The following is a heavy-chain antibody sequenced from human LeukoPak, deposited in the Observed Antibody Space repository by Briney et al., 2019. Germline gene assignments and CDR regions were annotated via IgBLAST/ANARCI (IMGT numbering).Heavy chain of an antibody. V-gene: IGHV3-74*01. Sequence: GGSLRLSCAASGFTFSSYWMYWVRQAPGKGLVWVSRINSDGSSTNYADSVKGRFTISRDNAKNTLYLQMNSLRAEDTAVYYCAGGAYDSSGYEAFDIWGQGTMVTVSS. CDR3: AGGAYDSSGYEAFDI. CDR1: GFTFSSYW. J-gene: IGHJ3*02. CDR2: INSDGSST. D-gene: IGHD3-22*01.